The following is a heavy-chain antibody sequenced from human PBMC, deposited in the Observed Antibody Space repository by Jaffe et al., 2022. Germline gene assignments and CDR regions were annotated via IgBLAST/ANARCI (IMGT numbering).Heavy chain of an antibody. Sequence: QVQLQESGPGLVKPSETLSLTCAVSGYSISSGYYWGWIRQPPGKGLEWIGSIYHSGSTYYNPSLKSRVTISVDTSKNQFSLKLSSVTAADTAVYYCARHLADTMVRPNSDPYYFDYWGQGTLVTVSS. J-gene: IGHJ4*02. V-gene: IGHV4-38-2*01. D-gene: IGHD3-10*01. CDR2: IYHSGST. CDR1: GYSISSGYY. CDR3: ARHLADTMVRPNSDPYYFDY.